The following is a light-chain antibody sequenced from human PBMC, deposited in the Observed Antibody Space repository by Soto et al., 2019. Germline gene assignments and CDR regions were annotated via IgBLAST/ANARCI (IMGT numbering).Light chain of an antibody. J-gene: IGKJ2*01. CDR2: AAS. V-gene: IGKV1-39*01. Sequence: DIPMTQSPSSLSASVGDRVTITCRASQSISTYLNWYQHKMGKAPKLLISAASSLQSGVQSRFSGSGSGTDFTLTISSLQPEDFATYYCQQSYSVPQTFGLGTKLEIK. CDR1: QSISTY. CDR3: QQSYSVPQT.